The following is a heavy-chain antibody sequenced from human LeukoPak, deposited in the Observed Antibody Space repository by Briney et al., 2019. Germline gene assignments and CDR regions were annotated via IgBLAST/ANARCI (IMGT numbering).Heavy chain of an antibody. J-gene: IGHJ3*02. CDR1: GFTFSSYS. D-gene: IGHD1-26*01. V-gene: IGHV3-21*01. Sequence: GGSLRLSCAASGFTFSSYSMNWVRQAPGKGLEWVSSISSSSSYIYYADSVKGRFTISRDNAKNSLYLQMNSLRAEDTAVYYCAREVGAEDDAFDIWGQGTMVTVSS. CDR2: ISSSSSYI. CDR3: AREVGAEDDAFDI.